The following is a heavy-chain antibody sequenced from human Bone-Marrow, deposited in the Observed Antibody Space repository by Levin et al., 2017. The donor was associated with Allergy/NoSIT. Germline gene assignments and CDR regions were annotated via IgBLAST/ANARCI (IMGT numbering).Heavy chain of an antibody. CDR2: ISWNSARV. V-gene: IGHV3-9*01. J-gene: IGHJ4*02. CDR1: GFTFEDYA. CDR3: AKDRPELEVRSDYFDY. Sequence: PGGSLRLSCAASGFTFEDYAMHWVRQAPGKGLEWVSGISWNSARVAYVDSVKGRFNISRDNSKNTLYLQMKSLRVEDTAVYYCAKDRPELEVRSDYFDYWGQGALVTVSS. D-gene: IGHD1-1*01.